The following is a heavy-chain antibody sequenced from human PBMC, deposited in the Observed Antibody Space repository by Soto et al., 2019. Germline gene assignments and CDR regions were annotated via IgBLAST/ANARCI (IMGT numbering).Heavy chain of an antibody. CDR2: IRGKSRNYAT. D-gene: IGHD3-16*01. CDR3: AYDLRYALDI. Sequence: EVQLVESGGGLVQPGGSLQLSCAASDFTFGDSAVHWIRQASGNGLEWVGRIRGKSRNYATGYAASVKGRFTISRDDSKNRAYLQMNSLQTEDTAVYYCAYDLRYALDIWGQRTLVTVSS. V-gene: IGHV3-73*01. CDR1: DFTFGDSA. J-gene: IGHJ6*01.